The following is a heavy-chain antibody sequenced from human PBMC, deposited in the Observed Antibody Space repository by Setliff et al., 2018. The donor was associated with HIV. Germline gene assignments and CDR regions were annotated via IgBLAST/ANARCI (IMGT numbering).Heavy chain of an antibody. V-gene: IGHV4-61*09. CDR1: GGPVSSGAYY. CDR2: IYTSGTT. J-gene: IGHJ4*02. Sequence: SETLSLTCTVSGGPVSSGAYYWNWIRQPAGKGLEWIGQIYTSGTTNYLPSLKSRVTISRDTSKNQFSLKLSSVTAADTAVYYCARADFWSGYFNFDFWGQGTLVTVSS. D-gene: IGHD3-3*01. CDR3: ARADFWSGYFNFDF.